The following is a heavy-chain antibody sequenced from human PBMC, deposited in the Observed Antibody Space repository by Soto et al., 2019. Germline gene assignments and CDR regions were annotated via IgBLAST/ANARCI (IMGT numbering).Heavy chain of an antibody. V-gene: IGHV3-30-3*01. Sequence: QVQLVESGGGVVQPGRSLRLSCAASGFTFSSYAMHWVRQAPGKGLEWVAVISYDGSNKYYADSVKGRFTISRDNSKNTLYLQMNSLRAEDTAVYYCARDLDGGSGSYLDYWGQGTLVTVSS. J-gene: IGHJ4*02. D-gene: IGHD3-10*01. CDR2: ISYDGSNK. CDR1: GFTFSSYA. CDR3: ARDLDGGSGSYLDY.